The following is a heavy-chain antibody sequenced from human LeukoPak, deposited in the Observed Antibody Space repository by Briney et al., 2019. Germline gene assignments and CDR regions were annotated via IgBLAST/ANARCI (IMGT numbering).Heavy chain of an antibody. CDR1: GGSISSYY. Sequence: SETLSLTCTVSGGSISSYYWSWIRQPAGKGLEWIGRIYTSGSTNYNPSLKSRVTISVDKSKNQFSLKLSSVTAADTAVYYCAREVIAGQLNWFDPWGQGTLVTVSS. CDR3: AREVIAGQLNWFDP. CDR2: IYTSGST. J-gene: IGHJ5*02. D-gene: IGHD2/OR15-2a*01. V-gene: IGHV4-4*07.